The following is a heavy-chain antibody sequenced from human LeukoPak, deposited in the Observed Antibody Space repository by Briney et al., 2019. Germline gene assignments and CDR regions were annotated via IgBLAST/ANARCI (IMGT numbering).Heavy chain of an antibody. CDR1: GFTFSSYA. CDR3: AKDQAEYYYDSSGYWLY. J-gene: IGHJ4*02. D-gene: IGHD3-22*01. CDR2: ISGSGGST. V-gene: IGHV3-23*01. Sequence: GGSLRLSCAASGFTFSSYAMSWVRQAPGKGLEWVSAISGSGGSTYYADSVKGQFTISRDNSKNTLYLQMNSLRAEDTAVYYCAKDQAEYYYDSSGYWLYWGQGTLVTVSS.